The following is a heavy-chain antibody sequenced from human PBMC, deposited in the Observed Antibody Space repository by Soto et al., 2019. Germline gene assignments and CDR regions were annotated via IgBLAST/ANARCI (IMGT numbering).Heavy chain of an antibody. J-gene: IGHJ4*02. D-gene: IGHD6-19*01. CDR2: ISAYNGNT. CDR3: ARDLAVGLVDY. Sequence: ASVKVSCKASGYTFTSYAMNWVRQAPGQGLEWMGWISAYNGNTNYSQKLQGRVTMTTDTSTSTAYMELRSLRSDDTAVYYCARDLAVGLVDYWGQGTLVTSPQ. CDR1: GYTFTSYA. V-gene: IGHV1-18*01.